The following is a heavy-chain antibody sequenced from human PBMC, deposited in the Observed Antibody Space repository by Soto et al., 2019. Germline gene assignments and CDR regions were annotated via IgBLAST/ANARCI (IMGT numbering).Heavy chain of an antibody. CDR2: IYWEDYK. D-gene: IGHD6-6*01. CDR1: GFSLSDSGVG. CDR3: AHKAELGDFDY. V-gene: IGHV2-5*02. Sequence: QITLKESGPTLLKPTQTLTLTCTFSGFSLSDSGVGVGWIRQPPGKAPEWLGIIYWEDYKHYRPSLQSRLTITKDTSKNRVVLRMNNVDPVDTGTYFCAHKAELGDFDYWGQGTLVTVSS. J-gene: IGHJ4*02.